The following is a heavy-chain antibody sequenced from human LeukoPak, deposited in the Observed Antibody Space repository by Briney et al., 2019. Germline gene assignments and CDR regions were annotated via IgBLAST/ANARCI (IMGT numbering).Heavy chain of an antibody. V-gene: IGHV5-51*01. J-gene: IGHJ6*03. CDR3: ARTNHDYSDSLYFYYYMDV. CDR2: IYPGDSNT. CDR1: GYNFANYW. Sequence: GESLKISCKGSGYNFANYWIGRVRQMPGKGLEWLGIIYPGDSNTRYSPSFQGQVTISVDKSISTAYLQWSSLKASDTAIYYCARTNHDYSDSLYFYYYMDVWGKGTTVTVSS. D-gene: IGHD4-11*01.